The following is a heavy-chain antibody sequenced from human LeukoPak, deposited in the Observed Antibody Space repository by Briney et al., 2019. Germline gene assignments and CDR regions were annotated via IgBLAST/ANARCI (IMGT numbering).Heavy chain of an antibody. V-gene: IGHV3-30-3*01. J-gene: IGHJ5*02. CDR2: ISYDGSNK. CDR1: GFTFSSYA. Sequence: GGSLRLSCAASGFTFSSYAMHWVRQAPGTGLEWVAVISYDGSNKYYADSVKGRFTISRDNSKNTLYLQMNSLRAEDTAVYYCARPSARSSGYYLNWFDPWGQGTLVTVSS. D-gene: IGHD3-22*01. CDR3: ARPSARSSGYYLNWFDP.